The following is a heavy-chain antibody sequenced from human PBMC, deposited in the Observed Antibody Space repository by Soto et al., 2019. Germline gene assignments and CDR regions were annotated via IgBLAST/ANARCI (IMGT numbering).Heavy chain of an antibody. D-gene: IGHD6-19*01. Sequence: EVQLVESGGGLVQPGRSLRLSCAASGFTFDDYAMHWVRQAPGKGQEWVSGISWNSGSIGYADSVKGRFTISRDNAKNSLYLQMNSLRAEDTALYYCAKGVLHSSGWYYFDYWGQGTLVTVSS. CDR2: ISWNSGSI. CDR3: AKGVLHSSGWYYFDY. J-gene: IGHJ4*02. CDR1: GFTFDDYA. V-gene: IGHV3-9*01.